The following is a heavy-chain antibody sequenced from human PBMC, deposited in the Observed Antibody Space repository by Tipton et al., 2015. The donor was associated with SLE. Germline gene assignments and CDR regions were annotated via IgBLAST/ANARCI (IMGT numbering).Heavy chain of an antibody. Sequence: SLRLSCTASGLTSGDFAMSWVRQAPGRGLEWVGSLKNKAHGGTANYAASVEGRFTISRDESKSIAFLRMNSLRIEDTAVYYCTLTPTLIVAGLGDSWGQGTLVTVSS. V-gene: IGHV3-49*04. CDR1: GLTSGDFA. J-gene: IGHJ4*02. CDR3: TLTPTLIVAGLGDS. CDR2: LKNKAHGGTA. D-gene: IGHD2/OR15-2a*01.